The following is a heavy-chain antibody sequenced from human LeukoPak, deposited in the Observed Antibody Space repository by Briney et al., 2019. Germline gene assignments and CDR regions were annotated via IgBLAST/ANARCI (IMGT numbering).Heavy chain of an antibody. CDR2: INPNSGGT. V-gene: IGHV1-2*02. J-gene: IGHJ4*02. Sequence: ASVKVSCKASGYTFTGYYMHWVRQAPGQGLEWMGWINPNSGGTNYAQKFQGRVTMTRDTSISTAYMELSRLRSDDTAVYYCARGGWIQPTVNAFFGYWGQGTLVTVSS. CDR3: ARGGWIQPTVNAFFGY. D-gene: IGHD5-18*01. CDR1: GYTFTGYY.